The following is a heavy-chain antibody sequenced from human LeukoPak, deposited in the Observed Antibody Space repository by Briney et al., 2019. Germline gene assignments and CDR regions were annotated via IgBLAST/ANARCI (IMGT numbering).Heavy chain of an antibody. D-gene: IGHD3-22*01. V-gene: IGHV3-30*04. CDR3: ARSYDSSGYSRGYFDY. J-gene: IGHJ4*02. Sequence: GGSLRLSCAASGFTFSSYAMHWVRQAPGKGLEWVAVISYDGSNKYYTDSVKGRFTISSDNSKNTLYLQIDSHIAQDMAVNYRARSYDSSGYSRGYFDYWGQGTLVTVSS. CDR2: ISYDGSNK. CDR1: GFTFSSYA.